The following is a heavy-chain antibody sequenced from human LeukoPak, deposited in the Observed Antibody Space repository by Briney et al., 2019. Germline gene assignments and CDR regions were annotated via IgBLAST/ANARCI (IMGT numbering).Heavy chain of an antibody. CDR3: ARGIQYDSSGYGY. Sequence: GGSLRLSCAASGFTFGSYSMNWVRQAPGKGLEWVSYISSSSSTIYYADSVKGRFTISRDNAKNSLYLQMNSLRAEDTAVYYCARGIQYDSSGYGYWGQGTLVTVSS. D-gene: IGHD3-22*01. CDR1: GFTFGSYS. V-gene: IGHV3-48*04. CDR2: ISSSSSTI. J-gene: IGHJ4*02.